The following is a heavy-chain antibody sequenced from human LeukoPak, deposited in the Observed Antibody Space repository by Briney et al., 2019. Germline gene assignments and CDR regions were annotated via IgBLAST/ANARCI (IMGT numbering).Heavy chain of an antibody. CDR2: ISSSSSYI. J-gene: IGHJ4*02. Sequence: GGSLRLSCAVSGFAFGSEAMSWVRQSPGKGLEWVSSISSSSSYIYYADSVKGRFTISRDNAKNSLYLQMNSLRAEDTAVYYCARVNIAAAGPPGLDYWGQGTLVTVSS. D-gene: IGHD6-13*01. CDR1: GFAFGSEA. CDR3: ARVNIAAAGPPGLDY. V-gene: IGHV3-21*01.